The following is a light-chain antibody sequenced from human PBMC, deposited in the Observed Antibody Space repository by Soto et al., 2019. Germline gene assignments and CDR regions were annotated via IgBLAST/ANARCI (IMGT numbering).Light chain of an antibody. CDR2: KAS. J-gene: IGKJ1*01. CDR3: QQYNSYSPT. CDR1: QSISTR. V-gene: IGKV1-5*03. Sequence: PSTLSASVGDRVTITCRASQSISTRLAWYQQKPGKAPNLLIYKASRLESGVPSRFSGSGSETEFTLTISGLQPGDSATYYCQQYNSYSPTFGQGTKVDIK.